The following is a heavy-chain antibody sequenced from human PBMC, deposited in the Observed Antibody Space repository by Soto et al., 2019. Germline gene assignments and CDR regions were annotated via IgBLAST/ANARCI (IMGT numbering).Heavy chain of an antibody. CDR1: GFTFSSHA. D-gene: IGHD4-4*01. CDR2: ISHDGSTI. Sequence: QGQLVESGGGVVQPGRSLRLSCAASGFTFSSHAMHWVRQAPGKGLEWVAIISHDGSTIFYGDSVKGRFTISRDNSKNSLYLHMSSLRPDDTAVYFCARHVASTVTTSDWFDPWGQGTLVTVSS. V-gene: IGHV3-30-3*01. J-gene: IGHJ5*02. CDR3: ARHVASTVTTSDWFDP.